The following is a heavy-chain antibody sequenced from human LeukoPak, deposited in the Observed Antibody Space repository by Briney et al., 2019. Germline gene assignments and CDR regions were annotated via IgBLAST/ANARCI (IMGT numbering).Heavy chain of an antibody. CDR2: IWYDGSNK. D-gene: IGHD3-22*01. Sequence: GRSLRLSCAACGFTFSSYGMHWVRQAPGKGLEWVAVIWYDGSNKYYADSVKGRFTISRDNSKNTLYLQMNSLRAEDTAVYYCARAAYYDSSGYIDYWGQGTLVTVSS. V-gene: IGHV3-33*01. CDR1: GFTFSSYG. J-gene: IGHJ4*02. CDR3: ARAAYYDSSGYIDY.